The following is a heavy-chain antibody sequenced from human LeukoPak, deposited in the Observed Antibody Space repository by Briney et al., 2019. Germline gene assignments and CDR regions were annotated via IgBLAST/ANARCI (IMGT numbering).Heavy chain of an antibody. CDR2: IRDRGGRT. D-gene: IGHD3-22*01. J-gene: IGHJ4*02. V-gene: IGHV3-23*01. Sequence: GGSLRLSCAVSGLTLSNYGMSWVRQAPGKGLEWVAGIRDRGGRTNYAESVKGRFTIPRDNPKNTLYLQMNSLRAEDTAVYFCAKRGVVIRVILVGFHKEAYYFDSWGQGALVTVSS. CDR1: GLTLSNYG. CDR3: AKRGVVIRVILVGFHKEAYYFDS.